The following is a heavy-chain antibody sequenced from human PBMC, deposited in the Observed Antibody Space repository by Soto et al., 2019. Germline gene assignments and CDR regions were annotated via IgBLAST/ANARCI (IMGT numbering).Heavy chain of an antibody. D-gene: IGHD6-6*01. J-gene: IGHJ1*01. CDR1: GGSISSYY. V-gene: IGHV4-59*12. Sequence: SETLSLTCTVSGGSISSYYWTWIRQPPGKGLEWIGYINHSGSTNYNPSLKSRVTISVDTSKNQFSLKLSSVTAADTAVYYCARTRIAARPVGLAYFQHWGQGTLVTVSS. CDR3: ARTRIAARPVGLAYFQH. CDR2: INHSGST.